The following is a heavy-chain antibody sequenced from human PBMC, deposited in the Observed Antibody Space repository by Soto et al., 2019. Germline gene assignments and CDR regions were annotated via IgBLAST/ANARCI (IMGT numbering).Heavy chain of an antibody. D-gene: IGHD3-16*01. Sequence: QLRLQEAGPGLVKPSETLSLTCTVSGGSISSSSYYWGWIRQPPGKGPEWIGAIYYNGNTYYYPSIKSRVTMSVDTSKNQFSLKLSSATAADTAMYYCARQTGVFGHYFDYWGQGTLVTVSS. CDR1: GGSISSSSYY. V-gene: IGHV4-39*01. J-gene: IGHJ4*02. CDR3: ARQTGVFGHYFDY. CDR2: IYYNGNT.